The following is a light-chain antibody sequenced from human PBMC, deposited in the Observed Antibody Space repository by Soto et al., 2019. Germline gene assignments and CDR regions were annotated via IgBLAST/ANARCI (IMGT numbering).Light chain of an antibody. V-gene: IGKV2-28*01. J-gene: IGKJ1*01. CDR1: QSLLYSNGNNY. CDR2: MGS. CDR3: MQALQTPRT. Sequence: IVMTQSPLSLPVTPGQPASISCRSSQSLLYSNGNNYLGWYMQKPGQSPQVLIYMGSNRASGVPDRFSGSGSGTDFTLKISRVEAEDVGVYYCMQALQTPRTFGQGTKVEIK.